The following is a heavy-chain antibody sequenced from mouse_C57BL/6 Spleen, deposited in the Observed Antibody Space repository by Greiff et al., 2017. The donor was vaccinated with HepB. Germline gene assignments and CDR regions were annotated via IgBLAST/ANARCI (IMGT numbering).Heavy chain of an antibody. CDR3: ARGDNYLSWFAY. Sequence: QVQLQQSGPELVKPGASVKISCKASGYSFTSYYIHWVKQRPGQGLEWIGWIYPGSGNTKYNEKFKGKATLTADTSSSTAYMQLSSLTSEDSAVYYCARGDNYLSWFAYWGQGTLVTVSA. CDR2: IYPGSGNT. V-gene: IGHV1-66*01. D-gene: IGHD1-3*01. CDR1: GYSFTSYY. J-gene: IGHJ3*01.